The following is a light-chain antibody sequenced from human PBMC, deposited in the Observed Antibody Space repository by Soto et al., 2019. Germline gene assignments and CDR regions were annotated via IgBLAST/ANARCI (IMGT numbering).Light chain of an antibody. CDR2: EVN. J-gene: IGLJ1*01. Sequence: QSALTQPPSASGSPGQSVAISCTGTSSDVGGYNYVSWYQQHPGKAPKLMIYEVNKRPSRVPDRFSGSKSGNTASLTVSGLQAEDEADYYCVSYAGSSNVFGPGTKLTVL. CDR1: SSDVGGYNY. CDR3: VSYAGSSNV. V-gene: IGLV2-8*01.